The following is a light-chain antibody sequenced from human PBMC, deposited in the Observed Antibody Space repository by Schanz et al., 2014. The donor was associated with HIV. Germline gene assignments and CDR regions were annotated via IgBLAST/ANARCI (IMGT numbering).Light chain of an antibody. Sequence: QSVLTQPPSASGSPGQSVTISCTGTSSDVGGYNYVSWYQQHPGKAPKLMIYEVTKRPSGVPDRFSGSKSGNTASLTVSGLQAEDEADYYCNSYTSKNTPIFGGGTQLTVL. CDR1: SSDVGGYNY. CDR3: NSYTSKNTPI. CDR2: EVT. J-gene: IGLJ2*01. V-gene: IGLV2-8*01.